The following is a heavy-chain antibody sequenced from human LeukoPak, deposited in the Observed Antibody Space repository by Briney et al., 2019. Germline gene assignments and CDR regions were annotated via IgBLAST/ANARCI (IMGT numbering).Heavy chain of an antibody. CDR1: GYTFTGYY. Sequence: ASVKVSCKASGYTFTGYYMHWVRQAPGRGLEWMGRINPDSGGTNYAQKFQGRVTMTRDTSISTAYMELSRLRSDDTAVYYCARGYCSGGSCFNYGMDVWGQGTTVTVSS. D-gene: IGHD2-15*01. CDR2: INPDSGGT. J-gene: IGHJ6*02. V-gene: IGHV1-2*06. CDR3: ARGYCSGGSCFNYGMDV.